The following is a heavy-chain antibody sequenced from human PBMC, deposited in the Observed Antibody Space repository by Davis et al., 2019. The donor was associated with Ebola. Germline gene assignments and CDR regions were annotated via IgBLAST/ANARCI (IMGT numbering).Heavy chain of an antibody. V-gene: IGHV3-11*01. J-gene: IGHJ5*02. CDR2: ISGSSGTI. CDR3: ARFGSYGRFDL. CDR1: GFPFRDYY. D-gene: IGHD5-18*01. Sequence: GESLKISCAASGFPFRDYYMSWIRQAPGKGLEWLSYISGSSGTIEYADSVRGRFTISRDNAENSLYLQMDSLTDEDTAIYYCARFGSYGRFDLWGQGTLVTVSS.